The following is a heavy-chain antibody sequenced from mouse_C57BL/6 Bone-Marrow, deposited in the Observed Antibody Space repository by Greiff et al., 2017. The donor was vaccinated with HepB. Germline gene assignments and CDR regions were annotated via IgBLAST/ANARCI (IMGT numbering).Heavy chain of an antibody. CDR1: GYTFTGYW. J-gene: IGHJ3*01. Sequence: QVQLQQSGAELMKPGASVKLSCKATGYTFTGYWIEWVKQRPGHGLEWIGEILPGSGSTNYNEKFKGKATFTADKSSNTAYMQLSSLTTEDSAIYYCVLRWYFWFAYWGQGTLVTVSA. CDR2: ILPGSGST. D-gene: IGHD1-1*02. V-gene: IGHV1-9*01. CDR3: VLRWYFWFAY.